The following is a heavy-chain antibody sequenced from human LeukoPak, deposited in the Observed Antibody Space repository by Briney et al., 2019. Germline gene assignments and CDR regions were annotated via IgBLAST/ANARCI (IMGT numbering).Heavy chain of an antibody. CDR3: ARGLLRYAFDY. CDR1: GDSVSSDSTA. D-gene: IGHD2-8*01. CDR2: TYYRSKWYN. Sequence: SQTLSLTCAISGDSVSSDSTAWNXIRQSXXXXLEWLGRTYYRSKWYNDYAVSVKSRITINPDTSKNQFSLQLNSVTPEDTAVYYCARGLLRYAFDYWGQGTLVTVSS. J-gene: IGHJ4*02. V-gene: IGHV6-1*01.